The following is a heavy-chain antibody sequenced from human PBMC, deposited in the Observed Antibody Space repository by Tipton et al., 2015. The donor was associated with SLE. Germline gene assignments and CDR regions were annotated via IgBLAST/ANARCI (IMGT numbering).Heavy chain of an antibody. CDR3: AREPRSGYHDY. D-gene: IGHD3-3*01. V-gene: IGHV4-59*12. CDR2: IYYSGST. CDR1: GASISSYY. Sequence: GASISSYYWSWIRQPPGKGLEWIGYIYYSGSTIHNPSLKSRVTMSVDTSKNQFSLKLSSVTAADTAVYYGAREPRSGYHDYWGQGTLVIVSS. J-gene: IGHJ4*02.